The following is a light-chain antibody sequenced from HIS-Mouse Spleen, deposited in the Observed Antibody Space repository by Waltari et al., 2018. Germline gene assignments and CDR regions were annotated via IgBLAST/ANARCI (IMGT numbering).Light chain of an antibody. CDR1: SRDVGGYNY. CDR3: CSYAGSYTGV. J-gene: IGLJ1*01. CDR2: DVS. Sequence: QSALTQPRSVSGSPGQSGTISCTGTSRDVGGYNYFPWYQQHPGKAPKLMIYDVSKRPSGVPDRFSGSKSGNTASLTISGLQAEDEADYYCCSYAGSYTGVFGTGTKVTVL. V-gene: IGLV2-11*01.